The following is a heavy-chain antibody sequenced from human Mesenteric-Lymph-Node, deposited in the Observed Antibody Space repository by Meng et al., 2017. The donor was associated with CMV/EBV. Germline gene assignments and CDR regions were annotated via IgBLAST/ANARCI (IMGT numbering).Heavy chain of an antibody. V-gene: IGHV1-2*02. CDR1: GYTFSTYD. D-gene: IGHD3-22*01. CDR3: ARGYYDSTAYPDY. CDR2: INPNSGGT. J-gene: IGHJ4*02. Sequence: ASVKVSCKTSGYTFSTYDINWVRQAAGQGLEWMGWINPNSGGTNYAQKFQGRVTMTRDTSISTAYMELTRLRSDDTAVYYCARGYYDSTAYPDYWGQGTLVTVSS.